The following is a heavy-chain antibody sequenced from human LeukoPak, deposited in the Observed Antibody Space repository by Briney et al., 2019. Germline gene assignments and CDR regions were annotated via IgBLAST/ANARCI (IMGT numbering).Heavy chain of an antibody. J-gene: IGHJ4*02. V-gene: IGHV3-66*01. Sequence: GGSLRLSCAASGFSVSNNYLSWVRQPPGKGLEWVSVIHSGGRTKYADSVRDRFTISRDTAKNTVYIQMNSLRVDDTAAYYCARPGSASGYWVHWGQGTLVTVSS. CDR1: GFSVSNNY. CDR2: IHSGGRT. CDR3: ARPGSASGYWVH. D-gene: IGHD3-3*01.